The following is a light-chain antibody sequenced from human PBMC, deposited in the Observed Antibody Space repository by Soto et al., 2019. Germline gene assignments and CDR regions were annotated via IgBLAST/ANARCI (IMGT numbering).Light chain of an antibody. V-gene: IGKV4-1*01. Sequence: DIVMTQSPDSLAVSLGERATINCKSSQSVFSSSAKRDYLAWFQQKAGQAPKTLIYDTSTREPGVPGRFSGSGSGTEFTLTITNLQAEDVATYYCQQYLSAPRTFGQGTKVEIK. J-gene: IGKJ2*01. CDR3: QQYLSAPRT. CDR2: DTS. CDR1: QSVFSSSAKRDY.